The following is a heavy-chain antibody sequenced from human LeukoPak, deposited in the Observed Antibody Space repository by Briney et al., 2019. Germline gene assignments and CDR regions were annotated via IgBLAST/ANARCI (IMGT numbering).Heavy chain of an antibody. Sequence: PGGSLKLTCAASGLTFSNHWMHWVRQAPGKGLVWVSRIDGDGSGTSYADSVKGRFTISRDNAENTSYLQMDSLRAEDSAVYYCATVFDYWGQGTLVPVSS. CDR1: GLTFSNHW. CDR2: IDGDGSGT. CDR3: ATVFDY. V-gene: IGHV3-74*01. D-gene: IGHD4-17*01. J-gene: IGHJ4*02.